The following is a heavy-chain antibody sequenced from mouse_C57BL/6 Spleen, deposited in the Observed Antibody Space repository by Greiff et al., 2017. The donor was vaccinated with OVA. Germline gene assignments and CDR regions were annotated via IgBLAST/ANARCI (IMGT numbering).Heavy chain of an antibody. CDR2: IHPNSGST. V-gene: IGHV1-64*01. CDR3: ARSGDGGYFDY. Sequence: QVQLQQPGAELVKPGASVKLSCKASGYTFTSYWMHWVKQRPGQGLEWIGMIHPNSGSTNYNEKFKSKATLTVDKSSSTAYMQLSSLTSEDSAVDCCARSGDGGYFDYWGQGTTLTVSS. J-gene: IGHJ2*01. CDR1: GYTFTSYW. D-gene: IGHD3-1*01.